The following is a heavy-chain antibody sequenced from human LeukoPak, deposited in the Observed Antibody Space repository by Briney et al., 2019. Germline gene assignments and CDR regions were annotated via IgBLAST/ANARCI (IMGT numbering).Heavy chain of an antibody. D-gene: IGHD6-13*01. CDR3: ARDHGSSSWYDGI. CDR2: IYYSGST. J-gene: IGHJ3*02. V-gene: IGHV4-30-4*01. CDR1: GGSISSGDYY. Sequence: SETLSLTCTVSGGSISSGDYYWSWIRQPPGKGLEWIGYIYYSGSTYYNPSLKSRVTISVDTSKNQFSLKLSSVTAADTAVYYCARDHGSSSWYDGIWGQGTMVTVSS.